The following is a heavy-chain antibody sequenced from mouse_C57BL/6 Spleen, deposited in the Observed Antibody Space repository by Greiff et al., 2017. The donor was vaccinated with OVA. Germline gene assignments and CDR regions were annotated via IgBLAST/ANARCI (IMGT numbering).Heavy chain of an antibody. J-gene: IGHJ3*01. Sequence: QVQLKESGAELVRPGTSVKVSCKASGYAFTNYLIEWVKQRPGQGLEWIGVINPGSGGTNYNEKFKGKATLTADKSSSTAYMQLSSLTSEDSAVYFCARSPGGFAYWGQGTLVTVSA. CDR2: INPGSGGT. V-gene: IGHV1-54*01. CDR3: ARSPGGFAY. CDR1: GYAFTNYL.